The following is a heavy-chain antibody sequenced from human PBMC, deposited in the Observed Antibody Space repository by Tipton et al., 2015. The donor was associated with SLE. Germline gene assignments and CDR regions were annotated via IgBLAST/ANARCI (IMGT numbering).Heavy chain of an antibody. J-gene: IGHJ4*02. CDR1: GGSFSGYY. Sequence: TLSLTCAVYGGSFSGYYWSWIRQPPGKGLEWIGYIYYSGSTNYNPSLKSRVTISVDTSKNQFSLKLSSVTAADTAVYYCARDSSGWQGGVDYWGQGTLVTVSS. CDR2: IYYSGST. CDR3: ARDSSGWQGGVDY. V-gene: IGHV4-59*01. D-gene: IGHD6-19*01.